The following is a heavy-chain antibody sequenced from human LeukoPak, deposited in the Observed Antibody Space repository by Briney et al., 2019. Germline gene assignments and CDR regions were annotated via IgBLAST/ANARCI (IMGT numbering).Heavy chain of an antibody. V-gene: IGHV3-23*01. J-gene: IGHJ5*02. CDR3: AKDRAAPATPYNWFDP. Sequence: GGSLRLSCAASGFTFSSYAMSCVRQAPGQGLASASTISGSGGSTYYADSVKGRFTISRDNSRTTLYLQMNSLRAEDTAVYYCAKDRAAPATPYNWFDPWGQGTLVTVSS. D-gene: IGHD6-13*01. CDR1: GFTFSSYA. CDR2: ISGSGGST.